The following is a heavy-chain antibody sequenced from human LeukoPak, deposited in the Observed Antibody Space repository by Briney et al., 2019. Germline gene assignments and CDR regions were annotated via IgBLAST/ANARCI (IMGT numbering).Heavy chain of an antibody. CDR1: GGSISSGGYY. V-gene: IGHV4-31*03. CDR3: ARVGLGGDGSYYFDY. CDR2: IYYSGST. D-gene: IGHD2-21*02. Sequence: PSETLSLTCTVSGGSISSGGYYWSWIRQHPGKGLEWIGYIYYSGSTYYNPSLKSRVTISVDTSKNQFSLKLSSVTAADTAVYYCARVGLGGDGSYYFDYWGQGTLVTVSS. J-gene: IGHJ4*02.